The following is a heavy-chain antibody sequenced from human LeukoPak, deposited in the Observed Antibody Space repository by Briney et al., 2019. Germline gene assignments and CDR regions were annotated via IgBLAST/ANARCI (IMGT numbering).Heavy chain of an antibody. CDR1: GYSFTSYW. J-gene: IGHJ4*02. CDR2: IYPGDSDT. Sequence: GESLQISCRGSGYSFTSYWIGWVRQMPGKGLEWMGIIYPGDSDTRYSPSFQGQVTISADKSISTAYLQWSSLKASDTAMYYCARHHSSSAFDYWGQGTLVTVSS. V-gene: IGHV5-51*01. CDR3: ARHHSSSAFDY. D-gene: IGHD6-6*01.